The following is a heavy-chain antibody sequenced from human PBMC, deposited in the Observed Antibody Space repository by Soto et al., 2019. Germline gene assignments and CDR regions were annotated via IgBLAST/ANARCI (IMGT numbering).Heavy chain of an antibody. Sequence: PGGSLRLSCAASGFTFSSYWMSWVRQAPGKGLEWVANIKEDGSEKYYVDSVKGRFTISRDNAKNSLYLQMNSLRAEDTAVYYCARDNYDILTASYNWFDPWGQGTLVTVYS. CDR3: ARDNYDILTASYNWFDP. CDR1: GFTFSSYW. D-gene: IGHD3-9*01. V-gene: IGHV3-7*01. J-gene: IGHJ5*02. CDR2: IKEDGSEK.